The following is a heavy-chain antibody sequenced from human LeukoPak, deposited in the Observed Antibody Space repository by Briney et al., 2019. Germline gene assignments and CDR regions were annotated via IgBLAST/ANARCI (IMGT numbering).Heavy chain of an antibody. V-gene: IGHV4-59*01. CDR3: ARIWFGLRRLYYFDY. Sequence: SETLSLTRTVSGGSISSYYWSWIRQPPGKGPEWIGYLYNTGSTNYNPSLKSRVTISVGTSKNQFSLKVTSVTAADTAVYFCARIWFGLRRLYYFDYWGQGTLVSVSS. D-gene: IGHD3-10*01. CDR2: LYNTGST. J-gene: IGHJ4*02. CDR1: GGSISSYY.